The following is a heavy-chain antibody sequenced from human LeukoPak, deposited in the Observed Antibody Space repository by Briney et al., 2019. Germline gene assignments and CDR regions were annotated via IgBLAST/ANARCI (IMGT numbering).Heavy chain of an antibody. Sequence: ASETLSLTCAVSGGSISSNSYYWGWIRQPPGKGLEWIGSIYYSGSTYYNPSLKSRVTISVDTSKNQFSLKLSSVTAADTAVYYCARTRYYYNSRSYGAPYYFDYWGQGTLVTVSS. CDR1: GGSISSNSYY. D-gene: IGHD3-10*01. V-gene: IGHV4-39*01. J-gene: IGHJ4*02. CDR3: ARTRYYYNSRSYGAPYYFDY. CDR2: IYYSGST.